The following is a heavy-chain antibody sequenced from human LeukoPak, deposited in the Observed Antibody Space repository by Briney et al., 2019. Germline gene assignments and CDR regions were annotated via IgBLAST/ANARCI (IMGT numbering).Heavy chain of an antibody. Sequence: ASVKVSCKASGYTFTSYGISWVRQAPGQGLEWMGWISAYNGNTNYAQKLQGRVTMTTDTSTSTAYMELRGLRSDDTAVYYCARGDWNDAIDAFDIWGQGTMVTVSS. V-gene: IGHV1-18*01. CDR3: ARGDWNDAIDAFDI. CDR1: GYTFTSYG. D-gene: IGHD1-1*01. J-gene: IGHJ3*02. CDR2: ISAYNGNT.